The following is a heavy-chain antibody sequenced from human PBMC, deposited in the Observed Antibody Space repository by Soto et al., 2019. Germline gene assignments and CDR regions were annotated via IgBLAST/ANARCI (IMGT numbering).Heavy chain of an antibody. CDR3: ARHAGTCYYNDMDV. J-gene: IGHJ6*02. D-gene: IGHD1-1*01. Sequence: QVQLVQSGAEVKKPGSSVKVSCKASGGSFSTYAISWVRHAPGQGLEWMGGVIPILGTTNNAQKFQGRVTITADESTGTAYMELASLRSEDTAMYYCARHAGTCYYNDMDVWGQGTTVTVSS. CDR2: VIPILGTT. CDR1: GGSFSTYA. V-gene: IGHV1-69*12.